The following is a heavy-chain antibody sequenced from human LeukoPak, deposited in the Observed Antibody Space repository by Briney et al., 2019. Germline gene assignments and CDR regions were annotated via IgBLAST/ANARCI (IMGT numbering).Heavy chain of an antibody. CDR1: GFSFSSYG. D-gene: IGHD3-10*01. CDR2: IWYDGGDK. V-gene: IGHV3-33*01. Sequence: GKSLTLSCVTSGFSFSSYGMHWVRQAPGKGLEWVAVIWYDGGDKYYADSVKGRFTISRDKSKNTVSLQMSSLTSEDTAVYYCARAGSYNAWYYFDYWGQGTLVTVSS. J-gene: IGHJ4*02. CDR3: ARAGSYNAWYYFDY.